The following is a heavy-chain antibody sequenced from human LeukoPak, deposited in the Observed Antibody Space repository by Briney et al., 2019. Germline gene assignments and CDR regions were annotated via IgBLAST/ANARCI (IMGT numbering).Heavy chain of an antibody. Sequence: SETLSLTCTVSGGSISSGGYYWSWIRQPPGKGLEWIGYIYHSGSTYYNPSLKSRVTISVDRSKNQFSLKLSSVTAADTAVYYCARVSPQLDCSSTSCSPLVYLDYWGQGTLVTVSS. CDR1: GGSISSGGYY. J-gene: IGHJ4*02. V-gene: IGHV4-30-2*01. D-gene: IGHD2-2*01. CDR3: ARVSPQLDCSSTSCSPLVYLDY. CDR2: IYHSGST.